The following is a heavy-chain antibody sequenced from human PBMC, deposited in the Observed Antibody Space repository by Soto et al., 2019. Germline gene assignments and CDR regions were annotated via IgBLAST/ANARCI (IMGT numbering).Heavy chain of an antibody. CDR2: IIPIFGTT. CDR1: GGTFKSYV. CDR3: AKSAGGSYTAWFDP. J-gene: IGHJ5*02. Sequence: QVQLVQSGAEVKKPGASVKVSCKASGGTFKSYVITWVRQAPGQGLEWMGGIIPIFGTTNYAQTFQGRAKITADKSTSPAYMQLSSLRSEDTAVYYCAKSAGGSYTAWFDPWGQGTLVTVSS. D-gene: IGHD1-26*01. V-gene: IGHV1-69*14.